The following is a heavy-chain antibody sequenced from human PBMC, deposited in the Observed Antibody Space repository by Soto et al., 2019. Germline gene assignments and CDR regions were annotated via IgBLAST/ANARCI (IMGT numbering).Heavy chain of an antibody. CDR2: ISYDGSNK. Sequence: GSLRLSCAASGFTFSSYAMHWVRQAPGKGLEWVAVISYDGSNKYYADSVKGRFTISRDNSKNTLYLQMNSLRAEDTAVYYCAREPPRLYSYGGPVWYYGMDVWGQGTTVTVSS. V-gene: IGHV3-30-3*01. CDR1: GFTFSSYA. D-gene: IGHD5-18*01. J-gene: IGHJ6*02. CDR3: AREPPRLYSYGGPVWYYGMDV.